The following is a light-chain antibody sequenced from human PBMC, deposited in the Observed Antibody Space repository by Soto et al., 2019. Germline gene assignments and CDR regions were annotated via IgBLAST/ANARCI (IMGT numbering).Light chain of an antibody. CDR2: DAF. CDR3: QQYGSASLT. J-gene: IGKJ1*01. V-gene: IGKV3-20*01. CDR1: QSISSGH. Sequence: EIVLTQSPGILSLSPGERATLSCRATQSISSGHFAWYQLKPGQAPRLLIYDAFSRATCIPERFSGSGSGTEFTLTISRLEPEDIAVYYCQQYGSASLTFGQGTKVEIK.